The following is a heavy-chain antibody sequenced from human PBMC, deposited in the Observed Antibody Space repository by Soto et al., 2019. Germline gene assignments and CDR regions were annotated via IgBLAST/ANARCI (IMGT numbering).Heavy chain of an antibody. CDR1: GYTFTSYA. D-gene: IGHD2-2*01. J-gene: IGHJ1*01. V-gene: IGHV1-3*01. Sequence: ASVKVSCKASGYTFTSYAMHWVRQAPGQRLEWMGWINAGNGNTKYSQKFQGRVTITRDTSASTAYMELSSLRSEDTAVYYCARGLRVVPASRGKGKPEYFQHWGQGTLVTVSS. CDR3: ARGLRVVPASRGKGKPEYFQH. CDR2: INAGNGNT.